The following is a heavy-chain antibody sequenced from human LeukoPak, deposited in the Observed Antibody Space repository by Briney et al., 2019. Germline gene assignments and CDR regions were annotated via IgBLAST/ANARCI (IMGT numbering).Heavy chain of an antibody. V-gene: IGHV4-34*09. Sequence: SETLSLTCAVYGGSFSGYYWSWIRQPPGKGLEWIGEINHSGSTYYNPSLKSRVTISVDTSKNQFSLKLSSVTAADTAVYYCARVSTYYYDSSGYPYYYYGMDVWGQGTTVTVSS. CDR1: GGSFSGYY. D-gene: IGHD3-22*01. J-gene: IGHJ6*02. CDR3: ARVSTYYYDSSGYPYYYYGMDV. CDR2: INHSGST.